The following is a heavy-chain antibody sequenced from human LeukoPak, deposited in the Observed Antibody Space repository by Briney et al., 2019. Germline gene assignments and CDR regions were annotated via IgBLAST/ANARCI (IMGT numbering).Heavy chain of an antibody. V-gene: IGHV1-18*01. CDR1: GHTFTSYG. CDR3: ARVGYYDILTGYYNAFDI. D-gene: IGHD3-9*01. J-gene: IGHJ3*02. Sequence: ASVKVSCKASGHTFTSYGISWVRQAPGPGLEWMGWISAYNGNTNYAQKLQGRVTMTTDTSTSTAYMELRSLRSDDTAVYYCARVGYYDILTGYYNAFDIWGQGTMVTVSS. CDR2: ISAYNGNT.